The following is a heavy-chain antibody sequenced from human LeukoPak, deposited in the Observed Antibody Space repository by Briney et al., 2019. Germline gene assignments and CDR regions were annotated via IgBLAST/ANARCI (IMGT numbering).Heavy chain of an antibody. CDR3: AKDRPQYCSSVSCYVFDY. V-gene: IGHV3-23*01. Sequence: GGSLRLSCVGSEFSFTNYAKSWVRQAPGRGLEWVSSISGSGGGTYYADSVKGRFTISRDNSKNTLYLQMNSLRAEDTALYYCAKDRPQYCSSVSCYVFDYWGQGTLVTVSS. CDR2: ISGSGGGT. D-gene: IGHD2-2*01. CDR1: EFSFTNYA. J-gene: IGHJ4*02.